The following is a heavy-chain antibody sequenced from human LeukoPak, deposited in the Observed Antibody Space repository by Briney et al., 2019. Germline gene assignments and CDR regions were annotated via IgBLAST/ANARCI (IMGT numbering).Heavy chain of an antibody. D-gene: IGHD3-3*01. CDR1: GYTFTGYY. Sequence: ASVKVSCKASGYTFTGYYIQWVRQAPGQGLEWLGWLNPNSGGRNYAQKFHDRVTMTGDTSISRAYMELTTLRSDDTAVYYCARGDVWSTFDIWGQGTMVTVSS. CDR2: LNPNSGGR. CDR3: ARGDVWSTFDI. V-gene: IGHV1-2*02. J-gene: IGHJ3*02.